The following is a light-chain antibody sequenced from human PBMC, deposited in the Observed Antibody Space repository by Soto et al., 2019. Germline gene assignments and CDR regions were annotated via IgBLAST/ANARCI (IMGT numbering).Light chain of an antibody. J-gene: IGLJ3*02. CDR1: STDFVSYNR. CDR2: EVN. V-gene: IGLV2-18*02. CDR3: SSYTTSGTYVL. Sequence: QSALTQPPSVSGSPGQSVTISCTGTSTDFVSYNRVSWYQQPPGTAPKLIIYEVNNRPSGVSHRFSGSKSGNTASLTISGLQPADEADYYCSSYTTSGTYVLFGGGTQLTVL.